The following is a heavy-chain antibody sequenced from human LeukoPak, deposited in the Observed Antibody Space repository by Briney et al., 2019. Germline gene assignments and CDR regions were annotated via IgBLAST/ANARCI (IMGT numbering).Heavy chain of an antibody. CDR2: ISGSGGST. CDR1: GFTFSSCG. Sequence: GGSLRLSCAASGFTFSSCGMSWVRQAPGKGLEWVSAISGSGGSTYYADSVKGRFTISRDNSKNTLYLQMNSLRAEDTAVYYCAKGRLQVNYYYYYMDVWGKGTTVTVSS. CDR3: AKGRLQVNYYYYYMDV. V-gene: IGHV3-23*01. D-gene: IGHD4-11*01. J-gene: IGHJ6*03.